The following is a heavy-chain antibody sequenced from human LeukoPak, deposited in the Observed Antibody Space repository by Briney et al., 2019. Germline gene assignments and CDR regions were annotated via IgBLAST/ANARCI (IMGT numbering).Heavy chain of an antibody. CDR3: ARRSAGTYDY. Sequence: PGESLKISCKGSGYSFTTYWIGWVRQMPGKGLEWMGIIYPGDSDTTYSPSLQGQVTISADTSISTAYLQWSSLKASDTAMYYCARRSAGTYDYWGQGTLVTVSS. CDR2: IYPGDSDT. CDR1: GYSFTTYW. J-gene: IGHJ4*02. D-gene: IGHD6-13*01. V-gene: IGHV5-51*01.